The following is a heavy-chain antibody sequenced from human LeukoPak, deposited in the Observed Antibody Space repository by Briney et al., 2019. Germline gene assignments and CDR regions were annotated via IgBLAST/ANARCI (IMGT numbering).Heavy chain of an antibody. J-gene: IGHJ3*02. Sequence: GGSLRLSCAASGFTFSSYAMHWVRQAPGKGLEWVAVISYDGSNKYYADSVKGRFTISRDNSKNTLYLQMNSLRAEDTAVYYCARGDGPAQALGAFDIWGQGTMVTVSS. CDR3: ARGDGPAQALGAFDI. CDR2: ISYDGSNK. CDR1: GFTFSSYA. V-gene: IGHV3-30-3*01.